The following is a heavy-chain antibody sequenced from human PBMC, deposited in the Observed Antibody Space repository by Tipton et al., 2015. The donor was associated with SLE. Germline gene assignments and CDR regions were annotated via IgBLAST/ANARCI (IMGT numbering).Heavy chain of an antibody. Sequence: TLSLTCSVSGVSITNSYWSWIRQPPGKGLEWIGYIYYSSYTNYNPSLKSRVTISIDTSETRFSLKMTSVAAADTAVYYCAMGEDWGHEAFDIWGQGTMVTVSS. D-gene: IGHD3-16*01. V-gene: IGHV4-59*08. CDR3: AMGEDWGHEAFDI. CDR1: GVSITNSY. CDR2: IYYSSYT. J-gene: IGHJ3*02.